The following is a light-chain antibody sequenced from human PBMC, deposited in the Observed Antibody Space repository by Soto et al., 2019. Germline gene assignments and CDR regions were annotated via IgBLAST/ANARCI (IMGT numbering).Light chain of an antibody. CDR3: QQFSSYPLT. J-gene: IGKJ4*01. CDR2: DAS. Sequence: EFVLTQSPGTLSLSPWERATLSCRASQTVRNNYLAWYQQKPGQAPRLLIYDASSRATGIPDRVSGGGSGTDFPLTISRLEPEDFAVYYCQQFSSYPLTFGGGTKVDIK. V-gene: IGKV3-20*01. CDR1: QTVRNNY.